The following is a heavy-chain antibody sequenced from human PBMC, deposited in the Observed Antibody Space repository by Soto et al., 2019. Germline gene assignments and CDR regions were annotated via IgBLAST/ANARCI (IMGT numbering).Heavy chain of an antibody. CDR1: GGTFSSYA. CDR2: SIPIFGTA. D-gene: IGHD1-7*01. CDR3: ARDRRLRRTSFDP. V-gene: IGHV1-69*12. Sequence: QVQLVQSGAEVKKPGSSVKVSCKASGGTFSSYAISWVRQAAGQGLEWMGGSIPIFGTANYAQTFQGRVTITADESTSTAYMELSSLRSEDTAVYYCARDRRLRRTSFDPWGQGTLVTVSS. J-gene: IGHJ5*02.